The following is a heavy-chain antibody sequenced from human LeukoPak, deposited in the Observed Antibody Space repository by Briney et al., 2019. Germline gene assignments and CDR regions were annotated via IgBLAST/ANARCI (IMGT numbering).Heavy chain of an antibody. CDR2: MNPNSGNT. Sequence: ASVKVSCKASGYAFTSYDINWVRQATGQGLEWMGWMNPNSGNTGYAQKFQGRVTMTRNTSISTAYMELSSLRSEDTAVYYCARGVGYRSGGSCYYNWFDPWGQGTLVTVSS. D-gene: IGHD2-15*01. J-gene: IGHJ5*02. CDR1: GYAFTSYD. CDR3: ARGVGYRSGGSCYYNWFDP. V-gene: IGHV1-8*01.